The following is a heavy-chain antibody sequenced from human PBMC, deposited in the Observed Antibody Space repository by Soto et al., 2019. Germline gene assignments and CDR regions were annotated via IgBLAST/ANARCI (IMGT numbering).Heavy chain of an antibody. J-gene: IGHJ5*02. V-gene: IGHV3-11*01. CDR1: GFTFGSYA. CDR2: ISNNGRTV. Sequence: GGSLRLSCAASGFTFGSYAMSWIRQAPGKGLEWVSYISNNGRTVHYADSVKGRFTISRDNAKNSLYLQMNSLRAEDTAVYYCARDSDYDFWSANWFDPWGQGTLVTVSS. CDR3: ARDSDYDFWSANWFDP. D-gene: IGHD3-3*01.